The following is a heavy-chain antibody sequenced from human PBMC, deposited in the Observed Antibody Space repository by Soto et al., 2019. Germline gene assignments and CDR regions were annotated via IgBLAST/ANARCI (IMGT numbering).Heavy chain of an antibody. CDR3: VRVHQWLAITYFDY. J-gene: IGHJ4*02. V-gene: IGHV4-4*07. D-gene: IGHD6-19*01. Sequence: PSETLSLTCTVSGGSISGYYWTWIRQPAGKGLEWIGRIYTSGSTNYNPSLKSRVTMSVDTSTNQFSLILSSVTAADTAVYYCVRVHQWLAITYFDYWGQGTLVTVLL. CDR1: GGSISGYY. CDR2: IYTSGST.